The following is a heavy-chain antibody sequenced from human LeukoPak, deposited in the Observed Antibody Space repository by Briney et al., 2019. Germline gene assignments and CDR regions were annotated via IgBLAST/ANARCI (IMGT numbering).Heavy chain of an antibody. CDR1: GDSISSHSGDYS. V-gene: IGHV4-61*02. J-gene: IGHJ4*02. CDR2: VLTTGNT. Sequence: PSQTLSLTCTVSGDSISSHSGDYSWSWIRQPAGRGLEWVGRVLTTGNTDYNASLESRVTISLDASKDQFSLNLTSVTAADTAVYFCGRLESGTLKFDTWGQGILVTVSS. D-gene: IGHD1-7*01. CDR3: GRLESGTLKFDT.